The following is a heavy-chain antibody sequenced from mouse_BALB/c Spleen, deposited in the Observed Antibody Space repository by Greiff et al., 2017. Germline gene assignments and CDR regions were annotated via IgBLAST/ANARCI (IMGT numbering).Heavy chain of an antibody. V-gene: IGHV1-69*02. CDR1: GYPFTSYW. J-gene: IGHJ2*01. CDR2: IYPSDSYT. Sequence: VQLQQPGAELVRPGASVKLSCKASGYPFTSYWINWVKQRPGQGLEWIGNIYPSDSYTNYNQKFKDKATLTVDKSSSTAYMQLSSPTSEDSAVYYCTRYRGGQGFFDYGGQGTTLTVSS. D-gene: IGHD1-1*02. CDR3: TRYRGGQGFFDY.